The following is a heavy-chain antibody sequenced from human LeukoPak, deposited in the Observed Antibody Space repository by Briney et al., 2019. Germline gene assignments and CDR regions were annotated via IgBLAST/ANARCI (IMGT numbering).Heavy chain of an antibody. CDR2: INHSGST. Sequence: SETLSLTCAVYGGSFSGYYWSWIRQPPGKGLEWIGEINHSGSTNYNPSLKSRATISVDTSKNQFSLKLSSVTAADTAVYYCARELPGGQQQLGWFDPWGQGTLVTVSS. CDR1: GGSFSGYY. CDR3: ARELPGGQQQLGWFDP. J-gene: IGHJ5*02. D-gene: IGHD6-13*01. V-gene: IGHV4-34*01.